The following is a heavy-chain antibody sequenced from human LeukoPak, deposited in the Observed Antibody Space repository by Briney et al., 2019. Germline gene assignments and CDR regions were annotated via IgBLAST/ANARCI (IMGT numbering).Heavy chain of an antibody. CDR2: XSGSGGST. CDR3: AKTLSSSAFPYWYFDL. Sequence: PGGSLRLSCAASGFTFSXXXXXXXXXXXXXXXXXXXXXSGSGGSTYYADSVXXXFXXXRDNSKNTLYLQMNSLRADDTAVYYCAKTLSSSAFPYWYFDLWGRGTLVTVSS. CDR1: GFTFSXXX. D-gene: IGHD6-19*01. V-gene: IGHV3-23*01. J-gene: IGHJ2*01.